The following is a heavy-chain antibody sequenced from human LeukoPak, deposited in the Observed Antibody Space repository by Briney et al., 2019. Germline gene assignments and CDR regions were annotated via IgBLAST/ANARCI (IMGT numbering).Heavy chain of an antibody. CDR1: GTSFSGYY. CDR2: IDHRGRA. V-gene: IGHV4-34*01. Sequence: SETLSLTCAVYGTSFSGYYWSWIRQPPGKGMEWIGEIDHRGRAKYNPSLKSRVSTSIDTSKNQFSLNLSSVTAADTAVYYCARDVDTALMDVWGEGTTVIVSS. J-gene: IGHJ6*04. D-gene: IGHD5-18*01. CDR3: ARDVDTALMDV.